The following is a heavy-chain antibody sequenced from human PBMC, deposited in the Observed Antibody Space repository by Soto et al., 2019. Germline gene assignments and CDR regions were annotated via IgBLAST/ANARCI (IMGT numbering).Heavy chain of an antibody. D-gene: IGHD5-12*01. CDR2: IYYSGST. V-gene: IGHV4-59*05. Sequence: SETLSLTCTVSGGSISSYYWSWIRQPPGKGLEWIGSIYYSGSTYYNPSLKSRVTISVDTSKNQFSLKLSSVTAADTAVYYCARSRDGYTYGMDVWGQGTTVTVSS. J-gene: IGHJ6*02. CDR1: GGSISSYY. CDR3: ARSRDGYTYGMDV.